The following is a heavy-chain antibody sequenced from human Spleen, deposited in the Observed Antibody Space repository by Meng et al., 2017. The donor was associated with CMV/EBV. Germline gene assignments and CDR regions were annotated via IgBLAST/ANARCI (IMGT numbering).Heavy chain of an antibody. CDR3: ARDRVPAAAQAELDAFDI. V-gene: IGHV1-69*10. Sequence: SVKVSCKASGGTFSNYAISWVRQAPGQGLEWMGGIIPILGIANYAQKFQGRVTIIADKSTSTAYMELSSLRSEDTAVYYCARDRVPAAAQAELDAFDIWGQGTMVTVSS. CDR1: GGTFSNYA. D-gene: IGHD6-13*01. J-gene: IGHJ3*02. CDR2: IIPILGIA.